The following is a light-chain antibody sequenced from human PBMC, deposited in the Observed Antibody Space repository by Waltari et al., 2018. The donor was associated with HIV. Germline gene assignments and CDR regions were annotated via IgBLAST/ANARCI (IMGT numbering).Light chain of an antibody. Sequence: QSVLTQPPSASGTPGQRVTISCSGSSSNIGSNTVNWYQQLPGTAPKLLIYSNNRRPSGFPDRFSGSNSGTSVSLAISGLQSEDDTDYYCAAWDDSLNGWVFGGGTKLTVL. J-gene: IGLJ3*02. CDR1: SSNIGSNT. V-gene: IGLV1-44*01. CDR3: AAWDDSLNGWV. CDR2: SNN.